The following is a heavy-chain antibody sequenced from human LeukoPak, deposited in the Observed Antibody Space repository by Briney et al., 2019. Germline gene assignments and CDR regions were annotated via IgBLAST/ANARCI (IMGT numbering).Heavy chain of an antibody. CDR1: IFTFSSYA. V-gene: IGHV3-53*01. D-gene: IGHD4/OR15-4a*01. Sequence: GGPLRLSCAASIFTFSSYAMSWVRQAPGKGLEWVSFIYSDNTHYSDSVKGRFTISRDNSKNTLYLQMNSLRAEDTAVYYCARRAGAYSHPYDYWGQGTLVTVSS. J-gene: IGHJ4*02. CDR2: IYSDNT. CDR3: ARRAGAYSHPYDY.